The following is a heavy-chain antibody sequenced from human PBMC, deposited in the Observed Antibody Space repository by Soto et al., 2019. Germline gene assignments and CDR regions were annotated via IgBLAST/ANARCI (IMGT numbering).Heavy chain of an antibody. CDR2: ISGKNGNT. J-gene: IGHJ6*01. CDR3: ARGSSSIVVVPDYGIDF. V-gene: IGHV1-18*04. CDR1: GYTFISHG. Sequence: QVQLVQSGVEVKKPGASVKVSCKASGYTFISHGISWVRQAPGQGLEWMGWISGKNGNTNYAQKLQGRVTLTTDTSTSTAYLELRSLRSDDTAVYYCARGSSSIVVVPDYGIDFWGQGTTVTVSS. D-gene: IGHD2-15*01.